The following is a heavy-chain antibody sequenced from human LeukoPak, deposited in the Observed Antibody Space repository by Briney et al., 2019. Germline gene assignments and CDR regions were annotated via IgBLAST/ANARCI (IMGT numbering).Heavy chain of an antibody. J-gene: IGHJ4*02. CDR2: GNPKTGDT. CDR1: GYTFTGHF. V-gene: IGHV1-2*06. CDR3: ARYKYHFDC. Sequence: ASVKVSCKASGYTFTGHFIHWVRQAPGQGREWMGRGNPKTGDTTYAQKFQERVNITRDTSIRKAYLDLSALRSDDTAVYYCARYKYHFDCWGQGSLVAVSS. D-gene: IGHD2-2*01.